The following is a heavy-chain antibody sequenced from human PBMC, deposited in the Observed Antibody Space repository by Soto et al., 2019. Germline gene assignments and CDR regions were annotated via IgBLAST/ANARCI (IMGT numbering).Heavy chain of an antibody. CDR2: VYNSGST. CDR1: GGTISINY. CDR3: ARYRREAVAGYTLDN. J-gene: IGHJ4*02. Sequence: SETLSLTCTVSGGTISINYWTLIRQPPGKGLEWIGYVYNSGSTNYNPSLKSRVTISEDTSKSQFSLKVNSMTAADTDVYYCARYRREAVAGYTLDNWGQGILVTVSS. D-gene: IGHD6-13*01. V-gene: IGHV4-59*01.